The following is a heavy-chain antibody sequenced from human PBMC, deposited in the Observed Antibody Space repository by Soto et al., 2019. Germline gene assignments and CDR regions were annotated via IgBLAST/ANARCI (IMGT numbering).Heavy chain of an antibody. CDR2: IYPGDSDT. CDR3: ARLRQQLVFDAHGMDV. D-gene: IGHD6-13*01. CDR1: GYSFTSYW. V-gene: IGHV5-51*01. J-gene: IGHJ6*02. Sequence: PGESLKISCKGSGYSFTSYWIGWVRQMPGKGLEWMGIIYPGDSDTRYSPSFKGQVTISADKSISTAYLQWSSLKASDTAMYYCARLRQQLVFDAHGMDVWGQGTTVTVSS.